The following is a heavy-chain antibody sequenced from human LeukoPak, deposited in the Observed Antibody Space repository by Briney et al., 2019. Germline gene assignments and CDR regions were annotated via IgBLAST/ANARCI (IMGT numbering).Heavy chain of an antibody. CDR3: AKGRSGWYEGLDY. Sequence: GGSLGLSCAASGFTFSTFAMSWVRQAPGKGLEWVSVISHGGDSAWYADSVKGRFTISRDNSKSTLFLQMNSLRADGTAIYYCAKGRSGWYEGLDYWGQGILVTVSS. V-gene: IGHV3-23*01. CDR1: GFTFSTFA. D-gene: IGHD6-19*01. J-gene: IGHJ4*02. CDR2: ISHGGDSA.